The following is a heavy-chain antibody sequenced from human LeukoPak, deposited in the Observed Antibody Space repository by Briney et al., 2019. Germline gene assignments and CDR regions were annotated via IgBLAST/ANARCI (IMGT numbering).Heavy chain of an antibody. Sequence: PGGSLRLSCAASGFTFSSYVMHWVRQAPGKGLEWVAVIWNDGSNKYFADSVKGRFTISRDSSKNTLYLQMNSLRAEDTAVYYCASATGDNDAFDIWGQGTKVTVSS. CDR1: GFTFSSYV. V-gene: IGHV3-33*01. CDR3: ASATGDNDAFDI. J-gene: IGHJ3*02. CDR2: IWNDGSNK. D-gene: IGHD7-27*01.